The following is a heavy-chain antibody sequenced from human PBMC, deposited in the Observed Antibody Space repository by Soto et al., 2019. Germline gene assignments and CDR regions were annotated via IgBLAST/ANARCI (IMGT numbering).Heavy chain of an antibody. CDR3: ARGIRTPTVTTRGWLDP. Sequence: QVQLVQSGAEVKKPGSSVKVSCKASGGTFSSYTISWVRQAPGQGLEWMGRIIPILGIANYAQKFQGRVTITADKSTSTAYMELSSLRSEDTAVYYCARGIRTPTVTTRGWLDPWGQGTLVTGSS. J-gene: IGHJ5*02. CDR2: IIPILGIA. CDR1: GGTFSSYT. V-gene: IGHV1-69*02. D-gene: IGHD4-17*01.